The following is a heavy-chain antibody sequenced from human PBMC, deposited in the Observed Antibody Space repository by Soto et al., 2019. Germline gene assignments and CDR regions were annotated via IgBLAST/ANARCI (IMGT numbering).Heavy chain of an antibody. CDR3: AHSKRLGGGSYFVKGMDV. V-gene: IGHV2-5*02. CDR2: IYWEDDK. Sequence: QITLRESGPTLVKSVQTLTLTCTFSGFSLRTNGVGLGWISQPPRKSLEWLALIYWEDDKRYRSSLKSRLTINNGTSKDQVVLTLTNMDPMETATYYCAHSKRLGGGSYFVKGMDVWGQGTTVTVSS. D-gene: IGHD2-15*01. CDR1: GFSLRTNGVG. J-gene: IGHJ6*02.